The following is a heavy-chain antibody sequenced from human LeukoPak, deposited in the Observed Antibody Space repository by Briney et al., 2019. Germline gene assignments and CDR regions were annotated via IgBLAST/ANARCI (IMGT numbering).Heavy chain of an antibody. CDR1: GGSISSYY. V-gene: IGHV4-59*01. CDR3: SRGRLLYSSGWPFDY. Sequence: SETLSLTCTVSGGSISSYYWSWIRQPPGKGLEWIGYIYYSGSTNYNPPLKSRVPISVDTSKNQFSLKLSSVTAADTAVYYCSRGRLLYSSGWPFDYWGQGTLVTVSS. CDR2: IYYSGST. J-gene: IGHJ4*02. D-gene: IGHD6-19*01.